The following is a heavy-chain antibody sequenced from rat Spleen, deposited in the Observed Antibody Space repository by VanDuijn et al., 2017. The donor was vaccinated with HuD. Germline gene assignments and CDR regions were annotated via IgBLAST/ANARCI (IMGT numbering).Heavy chain of an antibody. V-gene: IGHV5-29*01. CDR1: GFAFSDNY. Sequence: EVQLVESDGGLVQPGRSLKLSCAASGFAFSDNYVAWVRQVPTKGLEWDATINYDGRSTFYRDSVRDRFTISRDNGKNTLYLQIDSLKSEDTATYYCTRHGRGGTTYYYVMDVWGQGASVTVSS. CDR2: INYDGRST. J-gene: IGHJ4*01. D-gene: IGHD4-3*01. CDR3: TRHGRGGTTYYYVMDV.